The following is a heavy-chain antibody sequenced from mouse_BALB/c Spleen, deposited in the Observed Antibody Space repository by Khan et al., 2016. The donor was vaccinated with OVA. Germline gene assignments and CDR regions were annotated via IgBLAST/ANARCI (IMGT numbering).Heavy chain of an antibody. CDR3: VPTGTGDYFDY. D-gene: IGHD4-1*01. V-gene: IGHV14-3*02. Sequence: EVQLQQSGAELVKPGASVKLSCTASGFNIKDTHMHWVKQRPEQGLEWIGRIDPVNGNTKYDPKFQGKAIITADTSSTTAYQQFSSLTSEDTAVYYCVPTGTGDYFDYWGQGTTLTVSS. J-gene: IGHJ2*01. CDR2: IDPVNGNT. CDR1: GFNIKDTH.